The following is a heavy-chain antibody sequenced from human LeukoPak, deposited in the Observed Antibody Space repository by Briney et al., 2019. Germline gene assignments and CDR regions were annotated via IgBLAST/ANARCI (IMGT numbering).Heavy chain of an antibody. CDR2: ISSRGGSS. J-gene: IGHJ4*02. CDR1: GFTFSSYA. Sequence: GGSLRLSCAASGFTFSSYAMSWVRQAPGKELEWVSAISSRGGSSYYADSVKGRFTISRDNSKNTLYLQMNSLRAEDTALYYCAKRAASGNYFFDYWGQGTLVTVSS. V-gene: IGHV3-23*01. CDR3: AKRAASGNYFFDY. D-gene: IGHD1-26*01.